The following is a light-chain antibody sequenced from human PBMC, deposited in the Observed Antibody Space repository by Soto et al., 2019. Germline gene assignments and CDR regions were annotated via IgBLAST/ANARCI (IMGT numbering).Light chain of an antibody. CDR1: QRVSSN. J-gene: IGKJ4*01. V-gene: IGKV3-15*01. CDR3: QQYFNWPPLT. CDR2: GAS. Sequence: EIVVTQSPATLSVSPGERATLSCRASQRVSSNLAWYQQKPGQAPRLLMFGASTRATNIPARFSGSGSGTEFTLTISSLQSEDFAVYYCQQYFNWPPLTFGGGTKVEI.